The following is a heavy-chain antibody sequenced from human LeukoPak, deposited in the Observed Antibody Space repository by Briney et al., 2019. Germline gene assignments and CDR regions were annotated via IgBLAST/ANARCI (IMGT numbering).Heavy chain of an antibody. V-gene: IGHV3-48*03. CDR3: ARDYYGSATYYHEPKLFDY. D-gene: IGHD3-10*01. CDR2: ISSSGSTI. Sequence: GGSLRLSCAASGFTFSSYEMNWVRQAPGKGLEWVSYISSSGSTIYYADSVRGRFTISRDNAKNSLSLQMNSLRAEDTAVYYCARDYYGSATYYHEPKLFDYWGQGTLVTVSS. J-gene: IGHJ4*02. CDR1: GFTFSSYE.